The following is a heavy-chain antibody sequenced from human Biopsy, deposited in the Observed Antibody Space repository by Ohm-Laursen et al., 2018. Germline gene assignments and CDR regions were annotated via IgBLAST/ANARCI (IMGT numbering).Heavy chain of an antibody. CDR3: AALYGAFDY. D-gene: IGHD4/OR15-4a*01. CDR1: GGSFSGYF. CDR2: INHRGNT. J-gene: IGHJ4*02. V-gene: IGHV4-34*01. Sequence: PSDTLSLTCVVFGGSFSGYFCSWIRQPPGKGLEWIGEINHRGNTKYSPSLRSRVSISVDTSKNQFSLNVNSVTAADTAVYYCAALYGAFDYWGQGQLVSVSA.